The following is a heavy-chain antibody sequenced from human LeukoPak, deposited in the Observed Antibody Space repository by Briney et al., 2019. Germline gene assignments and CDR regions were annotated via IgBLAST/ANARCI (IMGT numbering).Heavy chain of an antibody. CDR1: GFTFSSYA. Sequence: GGTLRLSCAASGFTFSSYAMSWVRQAPGKGLERVSAISGSCGRTYYAASVKGRFTVSRDNSKNTLYLQMNSLRAEDTAVYYCAISYYSLRYFDYWGQGTLVTVSS. D-gene: IGHD2-21*01. V-gene: IGHV3-23*01. CDR3: AISYYSLRYFDY. J-gene: IGHJ4*02. CDR2: ISGSCGRT.